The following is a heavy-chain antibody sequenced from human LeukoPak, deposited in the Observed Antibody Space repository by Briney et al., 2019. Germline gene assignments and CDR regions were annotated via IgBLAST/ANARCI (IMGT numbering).Heavy chain of an antibody. Sequence: SETLSLTCAVYGGSFSGYYWSWIRQPPGKGLEWIGEINHSGSTNYNPSLKSRVTISVDTSKYQFSLKLSSVTAADTAVRYCARNIVGAPRDWGQGTLVTVSS. V-gene: IGHV4-34*01. CDR1: GGSFSGYY. J-gene: IGHJ4*02. CDR2: INHSGST. D-gene: IGHD1-26*01. CDR3: ARNIVGAPRD.